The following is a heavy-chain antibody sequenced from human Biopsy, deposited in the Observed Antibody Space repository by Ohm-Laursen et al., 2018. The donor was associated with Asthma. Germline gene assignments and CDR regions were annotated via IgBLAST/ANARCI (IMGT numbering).Heavy chain of an antibody. CDR3: ARASVVKHYYYYGMDV. CDR1: GLTFSDYA. J-gene: IGHJ6*02. Sequence: SLRLSCTASGLTFSDYAIYWVRQAPGKGLEWVALISYDGSDKFYADSVKGRFTTSRDNSQNTLDLHMNRLTFEDTAVYYCARASVVKHYYYYGMDVWGPGTTVTVFS. CDR2: ISYDGSDK. V-gene: IGHV3-30-3*01.